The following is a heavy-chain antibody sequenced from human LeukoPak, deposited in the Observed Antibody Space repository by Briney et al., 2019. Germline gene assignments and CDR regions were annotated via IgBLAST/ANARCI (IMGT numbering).Heavy chain of an antibody. CDR2: LKQDGSEN. D-gene: IGHD6-13*01. V-gene: IGHV3-7*01. CDR3: ARGTIAAPGTNY. J-gene: IGHJ4*02. Sequence: GGSLRLSCAASGFTFSGYWMHWVRQAPGKGLEWVANLKQDGSENHFADSVKGRFTISRENAENSLYLQMNSLRAEDTAMYYCARGTIAAPGTNYWGQGTLVTVSS. CDR1: GFTFSGYW.